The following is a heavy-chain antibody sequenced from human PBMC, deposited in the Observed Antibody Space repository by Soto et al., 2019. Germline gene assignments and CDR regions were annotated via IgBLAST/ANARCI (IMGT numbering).Heavy chain of an antibody. CDR2: IYYSGST. D-gene: IGHD4-17*01. CDR3: ARVVRCLSHFDY. CDR1: GGSISSYY. J-gene: IGHJ4*02. V-gene: IGHV4-59*01. Sequence: QVQLQESGPGLVKPSETLSLTCTVSGGSISSYYWSWIRQPPGKGLEWIGYIYYSGSTNYNPSLKSRVTISVDTSKNQFSLKLSSVTAADTAVYYCARVVRCLSHFDYWGQGTLVTVSS.